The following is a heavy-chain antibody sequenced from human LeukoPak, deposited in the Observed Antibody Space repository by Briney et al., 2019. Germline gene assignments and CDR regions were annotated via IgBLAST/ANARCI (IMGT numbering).Heavy chain of an antibody. Sequence: SVKVSCKASGGTFSSYAISWVRQAPGQGLEWMGGIIPIFGTANYAQKFQGRVTITTDESTNPAYMQVNSLRAEDTAVYYCARDLGDFWSGYYICYWGQGTLVTVSS. V-gene: IGHV1-69*05. CDR3: ARDLGDFWSGYYICY. CDR1: GGTFSSYA. CDR2: IIPIFGTA. D-gene: IGHD3-3*01. J-gene: IGHJ4*02.